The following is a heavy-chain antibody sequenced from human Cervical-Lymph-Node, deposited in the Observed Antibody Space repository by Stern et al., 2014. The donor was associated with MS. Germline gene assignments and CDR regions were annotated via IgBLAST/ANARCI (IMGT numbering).Heavy chain of an antibody. Sequence: VQLVQSGAEVKKPGESLRISCKGSGYSFTSYWITWVRQMPGKGLEWMGRIDPSDSYTDYSPSFQGHVTISADKSISTAYLQWSSLQASDTAMYYCAKTDRSGSYYGRFDFWGQGTLVTVSS. CDR2: IDPSDSYT. CDR1: GYSFTSYW. V-gene: IGHV5-10-1*03. J-gene: IGHJ4*02. CDR3: AKTDRSGSYYGRFDF. D-gene: IGHD1-26*01.